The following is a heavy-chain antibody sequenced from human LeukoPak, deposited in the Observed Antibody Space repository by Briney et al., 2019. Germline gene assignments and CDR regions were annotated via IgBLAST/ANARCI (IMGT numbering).Heavy chain of an antibody. D-gene: IGHD2-8*01. CDR3: VRGNMLGYYYGMDV. V-gene: IGHV3-21*01. CDR1: GFTFSSYS. CDR2: ISSSSSYI. J-gene: IGHJ6*02. Sequence: PGGSLRLSCAASGFTFSSYSMNWVRQAPGKGLEWVSSISSSSSYIYYADSVKGRFTISRDNAKNSLYLQMNSLRAEDTAVYYCVRGNMLGYYYGMDVWGQGTTVTVSS.